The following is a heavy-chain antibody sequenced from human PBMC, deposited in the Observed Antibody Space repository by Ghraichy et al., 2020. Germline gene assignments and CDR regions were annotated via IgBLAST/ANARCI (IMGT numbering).Heavy chain of an antibody. CDR1: GFSFSTHS. J-gene: IGHJ2*01. D-gene: IGHD1-26*01. Sequence: GESLRLSCAASGFSFSTHSMNWVRQAPGKGLEWVSSISAGSSYIYYADSVKGRFTISRDNAKNSLFLQMNSLRAEDTAVYYCTRTPGTYWFFDLWGRGTLVTVSS. V-gene: IGHV3-21*01. CDR2: ISAGSSYI. CDR3: TRTPGTYWFFDL.